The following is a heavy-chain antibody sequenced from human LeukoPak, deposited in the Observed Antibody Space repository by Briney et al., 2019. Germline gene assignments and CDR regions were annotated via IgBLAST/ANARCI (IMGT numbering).Heavy chain of an antibody. J-gene: IGHJ6*03. CDR2: IYSGGST. D-gene: IGHD2-21*02. CDR3: ARGLPGGYYYYMDV. CDR1: GFTVSSNY. Sequence: QSGGSLRLSCAASGFTVSSNYMSWVRQAPGKGMEWVSVIYSGGSTYYADSVKGRFTISRDNSKNTLYLQMSSLRAEDTAVYYCARGLPGGYYYYMDVWGKGTTVTVSS. V-gene: IGHV3-53*01.